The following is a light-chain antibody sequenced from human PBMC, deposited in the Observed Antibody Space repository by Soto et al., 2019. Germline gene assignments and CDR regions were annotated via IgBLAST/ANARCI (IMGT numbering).Light chain of an antibody. V-gene: IGLV2-14*01. CDR1: SSDVGGYNY. CDR3: SSYTSSSTL. CDR2: EVS. Sequence: QSALTQPAYVSGSPGQSITISCTGTSSDVGGYNYVSWYQQHPGKAPKLMIYEVSSRPSGVSNRFSGSKSGNTASLTISGLQAEDEADYYCSSYTSSSTLFGTGTKVTVL. J-gene: IGLJ1*01.